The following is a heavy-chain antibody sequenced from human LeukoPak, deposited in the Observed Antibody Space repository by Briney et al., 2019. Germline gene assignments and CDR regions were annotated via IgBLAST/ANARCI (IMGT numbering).Heavy chain of an antibody. D-gene: IGHD3-3*01. CDR2: IYSGGST. Sequence: GGSLRLSCAASGFTVSSNYMSWVRQAPGKGLEWVSVIYSGGSTYYADSVKGRFTISRDNSKNTLYLQMNSLRAEDTAVYYCASARASMTIFGVVRSPFDPWGQGTLVTVSS. CDR3: ASARASMTIFGVVRSPFDP. CDR1: GFTVSSNY. J-gene: IGHJ5*02. V-gene: IGHV3-53*01.